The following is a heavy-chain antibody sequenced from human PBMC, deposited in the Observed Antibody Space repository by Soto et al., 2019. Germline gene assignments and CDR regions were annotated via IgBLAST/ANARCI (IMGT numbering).Heavy chain of an antibody. CDR2: IWYDGSNK. J-gene: IGHJ4*02. Sequence: GGSLRLSCAASGFTFSSYGMHWVRQAPGKGLEWVAVIWYDGSNKYYADSVKGRFTISRDNSKNTLYLQMNSLRAEDTAVYYCARDPAGSSAGATGLEIYFDYWGQGTLVTVS. CDR3: ARDPAGSSAGATGLEIYFDY. V-gene: IGHV3-33*01. D-gene: IGHD1-26*01. CDR1: GFTFSSYG.